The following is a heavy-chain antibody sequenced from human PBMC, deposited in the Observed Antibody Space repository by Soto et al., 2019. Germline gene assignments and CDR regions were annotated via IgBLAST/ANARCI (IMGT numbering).Heavy chain of an antibody. CDR1: GFTFSDYY. D-gene: IGHD1-7*01. CDR3: AKGEGYKWNYEFDP. Sequence: PGGSLRLSCAASGFTFSDYYMSWIRQAPGKGLEWVSYISDSSSNTNYGDSVKGRFTISRDNAKNLLYLQMNSLRAEDTAAYYCAKGEGYKWNYEFDPWGQGTLVTVSS. CDR2: ISDSSSNT. J-gene: IGHJ5*02. V-gene: IGHV3-11*06.